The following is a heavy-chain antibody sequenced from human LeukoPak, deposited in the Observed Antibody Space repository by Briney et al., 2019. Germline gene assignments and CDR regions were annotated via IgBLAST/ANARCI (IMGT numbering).Heavy chain of an antibody. CDR1: GFTFSDYY. V-gene: IGHV3-11*04. Sequence: GGSLRLSCAASGFTFSDYYMSWIRQAPGKGLEWVSYISSSGSTIYYADSVKGRFTISRDNAKNSLYLQMNNLRVEDTAVYYCARDQPIGYNYGYPFDNWGQGTLVTVSS. J-gene: IGHJ4*02. CDR2: ISSSGSTI. CDR3: ARDQPIGYNYGYPFDN. D-gene: IGHD5-18*01.